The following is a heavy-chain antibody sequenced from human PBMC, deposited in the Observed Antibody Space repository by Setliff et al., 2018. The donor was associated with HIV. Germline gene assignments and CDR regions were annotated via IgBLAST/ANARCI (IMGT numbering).Heavy chain of an antibody. Sequence: KVSCKASGYTLTDFYIHWVRQAPGQGLEWMGWITPNSGGTGYAQRFQGRVTMTRDTSRGTVYMELRSLRSEDTAVYCCARAPFTSGHYGADYWGQGTLVTVSS. CDR1: GYTLTDFY. CDR3: ARAPFTSGHYGADY. V-gene: IGHV1-2*02. D-gene: IGHD3-10*01. J-gene: IGHJ4*02. CDR2: ITPNSGGT.